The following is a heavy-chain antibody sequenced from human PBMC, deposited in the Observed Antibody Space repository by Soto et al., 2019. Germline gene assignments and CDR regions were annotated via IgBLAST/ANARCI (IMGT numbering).Heavy chain of an antibody. D-gene: IGHD3-22*01. CDR2: ISAYNGNT. CDR3: ARVSYYDSSGPYYFDY. Sequence: ASVKVSCKVSGYTFTDYFIHWVRQAPGQGLEWMGWISAYNGNTNYAQKLQGRVTMTTDTSTSTAYMELRSLRSDDTAVYYCARVSYYDSSGPYYFDYWGQGTLGTVS. V-gene: IGHV1-18*04. CDR1: GYTFTDYF. J-gene: IGHJ4*02.